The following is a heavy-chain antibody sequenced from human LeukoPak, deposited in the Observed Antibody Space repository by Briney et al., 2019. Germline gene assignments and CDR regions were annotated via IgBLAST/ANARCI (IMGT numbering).Heavy chain of an antibody. Sequence: PSETLSLTCAVYGGSFSGYYWSWIRQPPGKGLEWIGEINHSGSTNYNPSLKSRVTISVETSKNQFSLKLSSVTAADTAVYYCARVLKLWSPLDYWGQGTLVTVSS. CDR3: ARVLKLWSPLDY. J-gene: IGHJ4*02. D-gene: IGHD2-21*01. CDR1: GGSFSGYY. CDR2: INHSGST. V-gene: IGHV4-34*01.